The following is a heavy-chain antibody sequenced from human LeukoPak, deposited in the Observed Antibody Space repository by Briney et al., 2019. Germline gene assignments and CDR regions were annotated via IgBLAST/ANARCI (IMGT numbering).Heavy chain of an antibody. Sequence: SSETLSLTCAVSGGSISSSNWWSWVRQPPGKGLEWIGEIYHSGSTNYNPSLKSRVTISVDKSKNQFSLKLSSVTAADTAVYYCARGYSGYDYYFDYWGQGTLVTVSS. CDR1: GGSISSSNW. J-gene: IGHJ4*02. V-gene: IGHV4-4*02. CDR3: ARGYSGYDYYFDY. CDR2: IYHSGST. D-gene: IGHD5-12*01.